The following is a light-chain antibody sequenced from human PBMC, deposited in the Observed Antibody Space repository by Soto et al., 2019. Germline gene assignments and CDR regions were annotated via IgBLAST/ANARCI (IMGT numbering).Light chain of an antibody. CDR3: QQSYSTPQLT. J-gene: IGKJ4*01. V-gene: IGKV1-39*01. CDR1: QSISSY. Sequence: DIQMTQSPSSLSASVGDRVTITCRASQSISSYLNWYQQKPGKAPKLLIYAASSLQSGDPSRFSGSGSGTDFTLTISSLQPEDFGTYYCQQSYSTPQLTFGGGTKVEIK. CDR2: AAS.